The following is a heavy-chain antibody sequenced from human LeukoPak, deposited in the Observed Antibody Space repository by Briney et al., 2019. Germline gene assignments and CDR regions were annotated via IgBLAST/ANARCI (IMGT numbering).Heavy chain of an antibody. Sequence: SETLSLTCTVSGVSLSNSFWSWVRQPPGKGLEWIGYIFYSGSTYYNPSLKSRVTISVDTSKNQFSLKLSSVTAADTAVYYCARELWRYLDYWGQGTLVTVSS. D-gene: IGHD3-3*01. V-gene: IGHV4-59*12. J-gene: IGHJ4*02. CDR3: ARELWRYLDY. CDR1: GVSLSNSF. CDR2: IFYSGST.